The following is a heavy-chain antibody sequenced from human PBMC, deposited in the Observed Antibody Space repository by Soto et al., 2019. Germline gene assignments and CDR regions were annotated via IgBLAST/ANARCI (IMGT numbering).Heavy chain of an antibody. D-gene: IGHD6-19*01. CDR1: GVFSNFA. V-gene: IGHV1-69*01. J-gene: IGHJ4*02. CDR2: IIPVFRAP. Sequence: QVQLVQSGAEVKRPGSSVKVSCKASGVFSNFAVSWVRQAPGQGLEWMGAIIPVFRAPNYAQKFQGRVRITADESTRTPYMALSSLRSDNTAEYYGARLPNTSGSTRHMDYWGQGTLVTVSS. CDR3: ARLPNTSGSTRHMDY.